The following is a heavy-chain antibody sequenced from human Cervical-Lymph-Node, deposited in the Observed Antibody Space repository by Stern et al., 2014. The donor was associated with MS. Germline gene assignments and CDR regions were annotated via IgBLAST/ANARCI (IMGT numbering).Heavy chain of an antibody. D-gene: IGHD4-17*01. V-gene: IGHV1-69*17. CDR3: ARDGSYEDYGDHATSVLDH. CDR2: IFPIFGVT. Sequence: QVQLVESGAEVKKPGSSVRVSCKASGGTFNNYAINWVRQAPGQGLEWIGGIFPIFGVTHYAQKFQGSLTFRADKSMVTAYMELSSLRSEDTAIYCARDGSYEDYGDHATSVLDHWGQGTLVTVSS. CDR1: GGTFNNYA. J-gene: IGHJ4*02.